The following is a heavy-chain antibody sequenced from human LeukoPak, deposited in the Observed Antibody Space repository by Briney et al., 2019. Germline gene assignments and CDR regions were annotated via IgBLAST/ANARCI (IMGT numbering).Heavy chain of an antibody. CDR1: GFTFRGYW. V-gene: IGHV3-7*01. D-gene: IGHD6-13*01. CDR2: VNTDGSVK. J-gene: IGHJ4*02. Sequence: GGSLRLSCAASGFTFRGYWMTWVRQAPGKGLEWVANVNTDGSVKNYADSVKGRFTITRDNAKSSLFLQMNSLRAEDTAVYYCARLVLSRSWFDDFWGQGTLVTVSS. CDR3: ARLVLSRSWFDDF.